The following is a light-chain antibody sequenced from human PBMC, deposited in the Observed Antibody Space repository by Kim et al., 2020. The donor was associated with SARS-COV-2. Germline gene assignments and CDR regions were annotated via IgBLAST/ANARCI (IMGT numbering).Light chain of an antibody. CDR3: SSYTSSSLYV. J-gene: IGLJ1*01. CDR1: SSDVGGYNY. V-gene: IGLV2-14*03. CDR2: DVS. Sequence: GQSITFSCTGTSSDVGGYNYVSWYQQHPGKAPKLMIYDVSNRPSGVSNRFSGSKSGNTASLTISGLQAEDEADYYCSSYTSSSLYVFGTGTKVTVL.